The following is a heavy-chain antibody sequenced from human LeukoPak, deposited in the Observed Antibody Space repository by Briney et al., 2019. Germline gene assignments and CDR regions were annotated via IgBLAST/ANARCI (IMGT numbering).Heavy chain of an antibody. D-gene: IGHD1-1*01. V-gene: IGHV3-74*01. CDR2: IGNDGSGT. CDR1: GFTFNSYW. CDR3: ARGGMGTGIDF. Sequence: PGGSLRLSCAASGFTSGFTFNSYWMHWVRQAPGKGLVWVSRIGNDGSGTNYADSVKGRFTISRDNAKNTLYLQMNSLRAEDTAVYYCARGGMGTGIDFWGQGTLVTVSS. J-gene: IGHJ4*02.